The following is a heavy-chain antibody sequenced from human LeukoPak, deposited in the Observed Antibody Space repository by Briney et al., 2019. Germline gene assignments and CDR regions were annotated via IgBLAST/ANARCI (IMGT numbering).Heavy chain of an antibody. Sequence: SETLSLTCTVSGGSISSHYWSWIRQPPGKGLEWIGYVFYGGSEKNDINYNPSLKTRVSISLDTSKKQFSLKMTSVTAADTAVYFCARTVQGYSFGADSSYYYFMDVWGRGATVTVSS. J-gene: IGHJ6*03. CDR1: GGSISSHY. CDR3: ARTVQGYSFGADSSYYYFMDV. CDR2: VFYGGSEKNDI. V-gene: IGHV4-59*11. D-gene: IGHD5-18*01.